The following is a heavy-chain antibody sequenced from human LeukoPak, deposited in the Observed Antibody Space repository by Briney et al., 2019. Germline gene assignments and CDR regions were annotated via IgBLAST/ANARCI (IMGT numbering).Heavy chain of an antibody. CDR2: ISWNSGSI. CDR3: AKAVDTAMVN. CDR1: GFTFDDYA. V-gene: IGHV3-9*01. J-gene: IGHJ4*02. D-gene: IGHD5-18*01. Sequence: GRSLRLSCAASGFTFDDYAMHWVRQAPGEGLEWVSGISWNSGSIGYADSVEGRFTISRDNAKNSLYLQMNSLGAEDTALYYCAKAVDTAMVNWGQGTLVTVSS.